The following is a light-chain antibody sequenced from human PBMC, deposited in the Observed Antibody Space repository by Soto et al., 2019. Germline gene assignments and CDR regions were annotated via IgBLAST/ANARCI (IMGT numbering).Light chain of an antibody. J-gene: IGLJ2*01. CDR2: EVS. CDR3: NSYTSSSTLL. Sequence: QSALTQPRSVSGSPGQSVTISCTGTSSDVGGYNYVSWYQQYPGKAPKLIIYEVSDRPSGVSNRFSGSKSGNTASLTISGLQAEDEADYYCNSYTSSSTLLFGGGTKLTVL. CDR1: SSDVGGYNY. V-gene: IGLV2-14*01.